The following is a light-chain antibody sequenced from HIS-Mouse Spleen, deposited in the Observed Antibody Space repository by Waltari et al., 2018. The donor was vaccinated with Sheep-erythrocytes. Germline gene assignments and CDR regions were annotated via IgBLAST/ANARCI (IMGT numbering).Light chain of an antibody. CDR2: DVS. CDR1: RSDVGGYNY. CDR3: CSYAGSYNHV. Sequence: QSALTQPASVSGSPGQSVTIPCTGTRSDVGGYNYVSWYQQHPGKAPKPMIYDVSKRPSGVTDRFSGSKSGNTASLTISGLQAEDEADYYCCSYAGSYNHVFATGTKVTVL. V-gene: IGLV2-11*01. J-gene: IGLJ1*01.